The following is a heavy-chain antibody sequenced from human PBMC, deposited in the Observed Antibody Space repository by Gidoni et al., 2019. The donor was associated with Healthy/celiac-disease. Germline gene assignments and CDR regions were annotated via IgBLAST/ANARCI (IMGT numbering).Heavy chain of an antibody. CDR1: GFTFSSYW. V-gene: IGHV3-7*04. CDR2: IKQDGSEK. CDR3: ARHYGQTQRTTFDY. D-gene: IGHD3-10*01. J-gene: IGHJ4*02. Sequence: EVQLVESGGGLVQPGGSLRLSCAASGFTFSSYWTSWVRQAPGKGLEWLANIKQDGSEKYYVDSVKGRFTISRDNAKNSLYLQMNSLRAEDTAVYYCARHYGQTQRTTFDYWGQGTLVTVSS.